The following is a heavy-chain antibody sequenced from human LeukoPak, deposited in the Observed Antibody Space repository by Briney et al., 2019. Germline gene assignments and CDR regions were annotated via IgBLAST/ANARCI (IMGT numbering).Heavy chain of an antibody. Sequence: SETLSLTCAVYGGSFSGYYWSWIRQPPGKGLEWIGEINHSGSTNYNPSLKSRVTISVDTSKNQFSLRLSSVTAADTAVYYCARGGGYCSSTSCYWEHPFDPWGQGTLVTVSS. CDR1: GGSFSGYY. CDR2: INHSGST. J-gene: IGHJ5*02. CDR3: ARGGGYCSSTSCYWEHPFDP. V-gene: IGHV4-34*01. D-gene: IGHD2-2*01.